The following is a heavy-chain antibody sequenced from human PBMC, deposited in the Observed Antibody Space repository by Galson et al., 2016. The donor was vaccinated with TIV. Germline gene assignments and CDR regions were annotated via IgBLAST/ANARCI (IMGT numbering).Heavy chain of an antibody. CDR2: IIPILNIA. CDR3: ARGPAENY. Sequence: SVKVSCKASGDTFSNYAISWVRQAPGQGLEWMGRIIPILNIANYAQEFQGRVTITADESTNTVYMELNSLRSDDTAVYYCARGPAENYWGQGTLVTVSS. J-gene: IGHJ4*02. V-gene: IGHV1-69*04. CDR1: GDTFSNYA.